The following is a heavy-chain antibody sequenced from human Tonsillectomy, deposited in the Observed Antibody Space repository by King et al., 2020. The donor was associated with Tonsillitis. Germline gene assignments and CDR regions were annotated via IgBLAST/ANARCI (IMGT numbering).Heavy chain of an antibody. D-gene: IGHD5-24*01. CDR3: ARDRGEMATLDY. CDR1: GFTFSSFG. CDR2: IWYDGSIK. V-gene: IGHV3-33*01. Sequence: QLVQSGGGVGQPGRSLRLPCAASGFTFSSFGMHWVRQAPGKGLEWVAVIWYDGSIKYYAESVKGRFTISRDNSKNTLYLQMNSLRAEDTAVYYCARDRGEMATLDYWGQGTLVTVSS. J-gene: IGHJ4*02.